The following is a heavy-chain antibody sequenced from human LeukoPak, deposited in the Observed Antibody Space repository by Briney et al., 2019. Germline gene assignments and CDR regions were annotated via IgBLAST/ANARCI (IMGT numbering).Heavy chain of an antibody. CDR2: ISGSGGST. J-gene: IGHJ4*02. CDR3: AKDSNWYRLGYFDY. V-gene: IGHV3-23*01. Sequence: GGSLRLSCAASGFTFSSYGMSWVRQAPGKGLEWVSAISGSGGSTYYADSVKGRFTISRDNAKNSLYLQMNSLRAEDTALYYCAKDSNWYRLGYFDYWGQGTLVTVSS. CDR1: GFTFSSYG. D-gene: IGHD6-13*01.